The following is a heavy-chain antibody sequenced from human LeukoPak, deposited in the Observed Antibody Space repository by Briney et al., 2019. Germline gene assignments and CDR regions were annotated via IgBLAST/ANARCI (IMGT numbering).Heavy chain of an antibody. D-gene: IGHD6-19*01. J-gene: IGHJ6*03. CDR3: AKEGLGEGSGWYYYYYYMDV. V-gene: IGHV3-30*02. CDR2: IRYDGSNK. Sequence: PGGSLRLSCAASGFTFSSYGMHWVRQAPGKGLEWVAFIRYDGSNKYYADSVKGRFTISRDNSKNTLYLQMNSLRAEDTAVYYCAKEGLGEGSGWYYYYYYMDVWGKGTTVTVSS. CDR1: GFTFSSYG.